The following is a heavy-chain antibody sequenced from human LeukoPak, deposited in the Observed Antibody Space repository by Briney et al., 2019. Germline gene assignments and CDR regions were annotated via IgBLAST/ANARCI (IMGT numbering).Heavy chain of an antibody. CDR3: ARDAELF. V-gene: IGHV3-21*01. J-gene: IGHJ4*02. D-gene: IGHD1-26*01. CDR2: ISSSSSYI. Sequence: GKGLEWVSSISSSSSYIYYADSVKGRFAISRDNAKNSLYLQMNSLRAEDTAVYYCARDAELFWGQGTLVTVSS.